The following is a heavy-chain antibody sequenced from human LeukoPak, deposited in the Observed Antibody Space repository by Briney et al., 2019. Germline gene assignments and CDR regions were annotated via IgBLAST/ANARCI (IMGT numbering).Heavy chain of an antibody. CDR3: ARGYCSGVSCYWVDF. Sequence: SETLSLTCTVSGGSISTYNWSWIRQPAGKGQEWIGRIHASGSTNHNPSLKSRVTMSVDTSKNQFSLRLNSMTAADTAVYYCARGYCSGVSCYWVDFWGQGTLVTVSS. CDR1: GGSISTYN. CDR2: IHASGST. J-gene: IGHJ4*02. D-gene: IGHD2-15*01. V-gene: IGHV4-4*07.